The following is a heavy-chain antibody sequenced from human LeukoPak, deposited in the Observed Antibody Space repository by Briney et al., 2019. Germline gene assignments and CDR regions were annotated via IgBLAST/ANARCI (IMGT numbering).Heavy chain of an antibody. CDR2: ISGSGGNT. V-gene: IGHV3-23*01. Sequence: PGGSLRLSCAASGFTFSNYPMSWVRQAPGKGLEWVSAISGSGGNTYYADSVKGRFTISRDNSKNTLYLQVNSLRAEDTAVYYCAKTGSTISHQYAFDIWGQGTMVTVSS. J-gene: IGHJ3*02. D-gene: IGHD4/OR15-4a*01. CDR1: GFTFSNYP. CDR3: AKTGSTISHQYAFDI.